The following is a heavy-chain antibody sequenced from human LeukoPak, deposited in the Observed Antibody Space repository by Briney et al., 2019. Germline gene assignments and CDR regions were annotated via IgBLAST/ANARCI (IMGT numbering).Heavy chain of an antibody. D-gene: IGHD6-6*01. Sequence: SETLSLTCAVYGGSFSAHYWSWIRQSPGKGLEWIGEINHSGSSNYNPSLKSRVTISVDTSKNQFSLKLSSVTAADTAVYYFASFYSSSPYFDYWGQGTLVTVSS. CDR2: INHSGSS. CDR1: GGSFSAHY. V-gene: IGHV4-34*01. J-gene: IGHJ4*02. CDR3: ASFYSSSPYFDY.